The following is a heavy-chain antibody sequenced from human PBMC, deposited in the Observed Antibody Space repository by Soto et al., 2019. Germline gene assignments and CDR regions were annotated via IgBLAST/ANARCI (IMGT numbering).Heavy chain of an antibody. Sequence: QVQLVQSGAEVKKPGSSVKVSCKASGGTFSSYAISWVRQAPGQGLEWMGGIIPIFGTANYAQKFQGRVTXXAXEXXSTAYMELSSLRSEDTAVYYCARERDGGNQPTFDYWGQGTLVTVSS. D-gene: IGHD2-15*01. CDR1: GGTFSSYA. J-gene: IGHJ4*02. CDR3: ARERDGGNQPTFDY. CDR2: IIPIFGTA. V-gene: IGHV1-69*12.